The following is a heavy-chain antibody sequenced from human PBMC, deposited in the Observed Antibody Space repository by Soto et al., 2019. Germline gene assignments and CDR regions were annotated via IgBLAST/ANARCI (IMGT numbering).Heavy chain of an antibody. D-gene: IGHD3-22*01. CDR2: ISSSSSTI. CDR1: GFTFSSYS. CDR3: AREAVTYYYDSSGSYYFDY. Sequence: GGSLRLSCAASGFTFSSYSMNWVRQAPGKGLEWVSYISSSSSTIYYADSVKGRFTISRDNAKNSLYLQMNSLRDEDTAVYYCAREAVTYYYDSSGSYYFDYWGQGTLVTVSS. V-gene: IGHV3-48*02. J-gene: IGHJ4*02.